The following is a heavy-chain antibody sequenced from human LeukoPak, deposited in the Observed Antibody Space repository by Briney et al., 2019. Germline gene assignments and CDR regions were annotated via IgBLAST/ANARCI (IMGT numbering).Heavy chain of an antibody. V-gene: IGHV4-59*08. Sequence: SETLSLTCTVSGGSISSYYCSWIRQPPGKGLEWIGYIYYSGSTNYNPSLQSRVTISVDTSKNQFSLKLSSVTAADTAVYYCARHSYGYISLMDYWGQGTLVTVSS. D-gene: IGHD5-18*01. CDR3: ARHSYGYISLMDY. CDR1: GGSISSYY. CDR2: IYYSGST. J-gene: IGHJ4*02.